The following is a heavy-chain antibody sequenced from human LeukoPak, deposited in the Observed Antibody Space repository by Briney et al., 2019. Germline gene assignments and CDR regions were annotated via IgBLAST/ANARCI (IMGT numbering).Heavy chain of an antibody. CDR2: ISWNSGSI. Sequence: GGSLRLSCAASGLTFDDYAMHWVRQALGKGLEWVSGISWNSGSIGYADSVKGRFTISRDNAKNSLYLQMNSLRAEDTALYYCAKDVYSSSWYYFHYWGQGTLVTVSS. V-gene: IGHV3-9*01. J-gene: IGHJ4*02. CDR1: GLTFDDYA. CDR3: AKDVYSSSWYYFHY. D-gene: IGHD6-13*01.